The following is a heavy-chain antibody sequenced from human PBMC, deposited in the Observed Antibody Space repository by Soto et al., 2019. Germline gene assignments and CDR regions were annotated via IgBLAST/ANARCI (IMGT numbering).Heavy chain of an antibody. V-gene: IGHV1-3*01. CDR3: GRSVVGATGEILYNAMDV. D-gene: IGHD1-26*01. CDR2: INAANGNT. J-gene: IGHJ6*02. Sequence: QVQLVQSGAEVKKPGASVQVSCKASGYTFTTYALHWVRQARGERLEWMGWINAANGNTKYSKKFQGRVTISRDTSARTPFLELSSLRSEDTAVYYCGRSVVGATGEILYNAMDVWGQGTTVTVSS. CDR1: GYTFTTYA.